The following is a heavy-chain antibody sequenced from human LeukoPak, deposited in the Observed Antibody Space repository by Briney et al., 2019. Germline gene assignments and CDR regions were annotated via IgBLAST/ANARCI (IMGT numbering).Heavy chain of an antibody. CDR3: AKEDPIVSVGFDY. CDR1: GFTFSSYA. CDR2: ISGSGGNT. D-gene: IGHD2-15*01. J-gene: IGHJ4*02. Sequence: GGSLRLSCAASGFTFSSYAMSWVRQAPGKGLEWISAISGSGGNTYYADSVKGRLTISRDNSKNTLFLQMNSLRVEDTTVYYCAKEDPIVSVGFDYWGQGTLVTVTS. V-gene: IGHV3-23*01.